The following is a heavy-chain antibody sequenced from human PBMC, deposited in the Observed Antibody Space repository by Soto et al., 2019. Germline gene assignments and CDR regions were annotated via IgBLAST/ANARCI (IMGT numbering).Heavy chain of an antibody. CDR1: GGSISSYY. V-gene: IGHV4-59*07. J-gene: IGHJ4*02. Sequence: SDTLSLTCTVSGGSISSYYWSWIRQPPGKGLEWIGYIYYSGSTNYNPSLKSRVTISVDTSKNQFSLKLSSVTAADTAVYYCARARGGGFNSPYFDYCGQRTLFPVS. CDR2: IYYSGST. D-gene: IGHD3-16*01. CDR3: ARARGGGFNSPYFDY.